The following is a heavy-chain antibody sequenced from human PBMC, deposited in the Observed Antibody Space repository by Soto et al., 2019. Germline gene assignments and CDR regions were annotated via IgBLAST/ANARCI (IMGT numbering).Heavy chain of an antibody. CDR1: GGSFNDYF. J-gene: IGHJ6*02. Sequence: SETLSLTCAVYGGSFNDYFWTSIRQPPGKGLEWIGEVYHTGSTHYSPSLKSRVTISVDKSKNQFSLRLSSITAADTAVYYCARQPVSVAGKYFLYHSRVDVWGPGTTVTASS. CDR3: ARQPVSVAGKYFLYHSRVDV. D-gene: IGHD6-19*01. V-gene: IGHV4-34*01. CDR2: VYHTGST.